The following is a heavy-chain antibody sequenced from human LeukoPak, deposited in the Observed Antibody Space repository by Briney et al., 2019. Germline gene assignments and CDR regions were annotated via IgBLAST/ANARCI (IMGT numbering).Heavy chain of an antibody. Sequence: GGSLRLSCAASGFTFSNYGMHWVRQAPGKGLEWVAFIQFDGFNKHYADSMKGRFTISRDNSKNTLWLQMNSLRPDDTAVYYCAELGITMIGGVWGKGTTVTISS. CDR3: AELGITMIGGV. CDR2: IQFDGFNK. CDR1: GFTFSNYG. D-gene: IGHD3-10*02. V-gene: IGHV3-30*02. J-gene: IGHJ6*04.